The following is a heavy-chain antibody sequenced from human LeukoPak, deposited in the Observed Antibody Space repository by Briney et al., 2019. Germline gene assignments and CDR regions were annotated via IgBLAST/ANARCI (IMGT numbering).Heavy chain of an antibody. CDR2: ISYDGSNK. V-gene: IGHV3-30-3*01. J-gene: IGHJ6*02. Sequence: LRLSXXASXXTXSSYAMHWVRQAXGKGLEWVAVISYDGSNKYYADSVKGRFTISRDNSKNTLYLQMNSLRAEDTAVYYCARDGGSGWYFYYYYGMDVWGQGTTVTVSS. CDR1: XXTXSSYA. D-gene: IGHD6-19*01. CDR3: ARDGGSGWYFYYYYGMDV.